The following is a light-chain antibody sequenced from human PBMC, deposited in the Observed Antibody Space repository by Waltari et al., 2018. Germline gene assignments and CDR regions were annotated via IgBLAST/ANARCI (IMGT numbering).Light chain of an antibody. V-gene: IGLV2-14*03. CDR1: SSDVGRYNF. CDR2: DVS. J-gene: IGLJ3*02. CDR3: SSYTSSNTWV. Sequence: QSALTQPASVSGSPGQSITISCIGTSSDVGRYNFFFWYQQHPGKAPKLIIYDVSNRPSGVSSRFSGSKSGNTASLTISGLQAEDEADYYCSSYTSSNTWVFGGGTKLTVL.